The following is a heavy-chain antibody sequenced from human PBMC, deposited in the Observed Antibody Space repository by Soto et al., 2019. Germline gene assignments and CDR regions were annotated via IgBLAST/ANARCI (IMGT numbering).Heavy chain of an antibody. Sequence: PGGSLRLSCAASGFTFSNAWMNWVRQAPGKGLEWVGRIKSKTDGGTTDYAAPVKGRFTISRDDSKNTLYLQMNSLKTEDTAVYYCTTHPALSIVVVSPDYWGQGTLVTVSS. CDR2: IKSKTDGGTT. CDR3: TTHPALSIVVVSPDY. V-gene: IGHV3-15*07. J-gene: IGHJ4*02. D-gene: IGHD3-22*01. CDR1: GFTFSNAW.